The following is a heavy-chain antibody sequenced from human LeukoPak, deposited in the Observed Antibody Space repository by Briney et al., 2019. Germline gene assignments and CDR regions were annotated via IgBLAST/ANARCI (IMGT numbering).Heavy chain of an antibody. V-gene: IGHV4-4*07. D-gene: IGHD3-3*01. CDR3: ARGGNYDFWSGYYRDYYYYYMDV. Sequence: SETLSLTCTVSGGSISSYYWSWIRQPAGKGLEWIGRIYASGSTNYNPSLKSRVTMSVDTSKNQFSLKLSSVTAADTAVYYCARGGNYDFWSGYYRDYYYYYMDVWGKGTTVTVSS. CDR1: GGSISSYY. J-gene: IGHJ6*03. CDR2: IYASGST.